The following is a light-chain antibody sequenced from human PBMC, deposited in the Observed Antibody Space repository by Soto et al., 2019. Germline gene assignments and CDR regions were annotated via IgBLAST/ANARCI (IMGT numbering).Light chain of an antibody. CDR1: SSDIGGYKY. J-gene: IGLJ2*01. V-gene: IGLV2-14*01. Sequence: QSALTQPASVSGSPGQSITISCTGASSDIGGYKYVSWYQQHPGKAPRLLIYEVTNRPSGVSNRFSGSKSGNTASLTISGLQAEDEADYYCSSYTISNTLVLFGGGTKVTVL. CDR3: SSYTISNTLVL. CDR2: EVT.